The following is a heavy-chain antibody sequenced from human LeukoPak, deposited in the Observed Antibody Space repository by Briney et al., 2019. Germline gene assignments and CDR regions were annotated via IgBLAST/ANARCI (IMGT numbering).Heavy chain of an antibody. CDR2: INAKNGGT. CDR3: ARGVQCAGDDAFDI. V-gene: IGHV1-2*02. J-gene: IGHJ3*02. Sequence: ASVKVSCKASGYIFTGYYMHWVRQAPGQGLEWMGWINAKNGGTNYAQKFQGRVTMTRDTSISTAYMELSRLRSDDTAVYYCARGVQCAGDDAFDIWGQGTMVNGSS. CDR1: GYIFTGYY. D-gene: IGHD1-1*01.